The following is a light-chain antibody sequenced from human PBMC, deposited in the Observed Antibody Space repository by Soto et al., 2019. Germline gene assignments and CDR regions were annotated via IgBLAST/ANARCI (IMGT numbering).Light chain of an antibody. J-gene: IGKJ3*01. CDR2: KIS. CDR1: QSLVHSDGNTY. V-gene: IGKV2-30*02. CDR3: MQTTNWPFT. Sequence: EVVLTQSPLSLPVTLGQPASISCRSSQSLVHSDGNTYLDWFQQRPGQSPRRLIYKISNRDSGVPDRFSGSGSGTDFKLKISRVEAEDVGVYFCMQTTNWPFTFGPGTKVDIK.